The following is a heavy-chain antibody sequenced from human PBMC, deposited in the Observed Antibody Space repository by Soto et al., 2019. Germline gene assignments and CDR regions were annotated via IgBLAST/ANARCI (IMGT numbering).Heavy chain of an antibody. D-gene: IGHD2-15*01. J-gene: IGHJ6*02. V-gene: IGHV3-23*01. CDR3: AKLGYCTGGTCYLDYYYGVDV. CDR1: GFSFSRNA. CDR2: ISSGGNT. Sequence: QLLESGGGLVQPGGSLRLSCDASGFSFSRNALSWVRQAPGKGLEWVSSISSGGNTDYADSVKGRFTISRANSKNTQSLQMTSLGAEATAVYYCAKLGYCTGGTCYLDYYYGVDVWGQGTTVTVS.